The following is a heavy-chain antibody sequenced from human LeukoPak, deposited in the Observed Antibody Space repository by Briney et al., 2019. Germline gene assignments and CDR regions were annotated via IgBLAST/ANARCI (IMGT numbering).Heavy chain of an antibody. D-gene: IGHD3-9*01. J-gene: IGHJ4*02. CDR2: ISAYNGNT. CDR3: ARNLDSVPPYDWLFNFDY. Sequence: GASVKVSCKASGYTFTSYGISWVRQAPGQGLEWMGWISAYNGNTNYAQKLQGRVTMTTDTSTSTAYMELRSLRSDDTAVYYCARNLDSVPPYDWLFNFDYWGQGTLVNVSS. CDR1: GYTFTSYG. V-gene: IGHV1-18*01.